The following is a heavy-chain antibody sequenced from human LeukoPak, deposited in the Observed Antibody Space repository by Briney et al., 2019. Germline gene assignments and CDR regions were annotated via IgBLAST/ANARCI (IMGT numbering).Heavy chain of an antibody. CDR2: ISDDGSNK. D-gene: IGHD6-13*01. Sequence: GGSLRLSCAASGFTFSSYGMHWVRQAPGKGLEWVAVISDDGSNKYYGDSVKGRFTISRDNSKNTLYLQMNSLRAEDTAVYYCAKDRGYSSSWYVFGYWGQGTLVTASS. V-gene: IGHV3-30*18. CDR1: GFTFSSYG. J-gene: IGHJ4*02. CDR3: AKDRGYSSSWYVFGY.